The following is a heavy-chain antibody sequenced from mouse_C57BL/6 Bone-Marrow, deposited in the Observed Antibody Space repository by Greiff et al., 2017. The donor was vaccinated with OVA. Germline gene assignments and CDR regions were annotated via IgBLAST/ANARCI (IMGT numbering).Heavy chain of an antibody. D-gene: IGHD1-1*01. J-gene: IGHJ1*03. Sequence: VQLQQPGAELARPGASVKLSCKASGYTFTSYGISWVKQRTGQGLEWIGEIYPRSGNTYYNEKFKGKATLTADKSSSTAYMELRSLTSEDSAVYFCARSSIYYYGSSPFWYFDVWGTGTTVTVSS. CDR1: GYTFTSYG. CDR2: IYPRSGNT. CDR3: ARSSIYYYGSSPFWYFDV. V-gene: IGHV1-81*01.